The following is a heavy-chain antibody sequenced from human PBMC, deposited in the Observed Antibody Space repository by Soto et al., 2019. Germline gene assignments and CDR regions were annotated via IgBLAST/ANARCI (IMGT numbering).Heavy chain of an antibody. J-gene: IGHJ4*02. V-gene: IGHV3-43*01. CDR1: GFTFSNFT. Sequence: GGSLRLSCAASGFTFSNFTMNWVRQAPGKGLEWVSLISWDGGSTYYADSVKGRFTISRDNSKNSLYLQMNSLRTEDTALYYCAKSTLLGGYMDYWGQGTLVTVSS. CDR3: AKSTLLGGYMDY. D-gene: IGHD3-22*01. CDR2: ISWDGGST.